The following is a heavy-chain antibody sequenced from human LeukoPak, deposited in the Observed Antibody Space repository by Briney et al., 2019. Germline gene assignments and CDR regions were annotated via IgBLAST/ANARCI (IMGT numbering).Heavy chain of an antibody. J-gene: IGHJ4*02. CDR3: ARPPTHNSGSYYY. D-gene: IGHD1-26*01. Sequence: PSETLSLTCAVYGGSISSSSYYWGWIRQPPGKGLEWIGSIYYSGSTYYNPSLKSRVTISVDTSKNQFSLKLSSVTAADTAVYYCARPPTHNSGSYYYWGQGTLVTVSS. V-gene: IGHV4-39*01. CDR2: IYYSGST. CDR1: GGSISSSSYY.